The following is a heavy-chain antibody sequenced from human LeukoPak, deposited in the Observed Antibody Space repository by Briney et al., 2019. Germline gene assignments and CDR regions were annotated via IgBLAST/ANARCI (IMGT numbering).Heavy chain of an antibody. D-gene: IGHD1-26*01. CDR1: GGSTSSYY. J-gene: IGHJ4*02. V-gene: IGHV4-59*01. Sequence: SETLSLTCTVSGGSTSSYYCSWIRQPPGKGLEWIGYIYYTGSTNYNPSLKSRVTISVDTSKNQFSLKLSSVTAADTAVYYCARGNSGSYYGFDYWGQGTLVTVSS. CDR2: IYYTGST. CDR3: ARGNSGSYYGFDY.